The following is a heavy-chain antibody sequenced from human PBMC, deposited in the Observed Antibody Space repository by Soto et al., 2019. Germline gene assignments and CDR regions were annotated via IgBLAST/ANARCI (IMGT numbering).Heavy chain of an antibody. D-gene: IGHD5-18*01. V-gene: IGHV4-34*01. J-gene: IGHJ5*02. Sequence: LSETLSLTCAVYGGSFSGYYWSWIRQPPGKGLEWIGEINHSGSTNYNPSLKSRVTISVDTSKNQFSLKLSSVTAADTAVYYCARGGFKGRDTAMANWFDPWGQGTLVTVS. CDR3: ARGGFKGRDTAMANWFDP. CDR2: INHSGST. CDR1: GGSFSGYY.